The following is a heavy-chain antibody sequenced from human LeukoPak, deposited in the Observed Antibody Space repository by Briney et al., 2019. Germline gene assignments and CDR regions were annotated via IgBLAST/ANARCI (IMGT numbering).Heavy chain of an antibody. V-gene: IGHV3-33*01. Sequence: GGSLRLSCAASGLXFSSYGIHWVRQAPGKGLEWLAVIWYDGSNKYYADSVKGRFTISRDNSKNTLYLQMNSLRAEDTAVYYCARDFYDNSGYRFFDYWGQGTLVTVSS. CDR1: GLXFSSYG. D-gene: IGHD3-22*01. CDR3: ARDFYDNSGYRFFDY. CDR2: IWYDGSNK. J-gene: IGHJ4*02.